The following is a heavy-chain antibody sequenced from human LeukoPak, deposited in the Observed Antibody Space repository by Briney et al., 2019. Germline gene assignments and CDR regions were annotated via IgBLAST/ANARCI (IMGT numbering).Heavy chain of an antibody. CDR1: GGSISIYY. V-gene: IGHV4-59*12. CDR3: ARGEYCSSTSCLGDDAFDI. J-gene: IGHJ3*02. D-gene: IGHD2-2*01. CDR2: IYHSGST. Sequence: PSETLSLTCTVSGGSISIYYWSWIRQPPGKGLEWIGYIYHSGSTYYNPSLKSRVTISVDRSKNQFSLKLSSVTAADTAVYYCARGEYCSSTSCLGDDAFDIWGQGTMVTVSS.